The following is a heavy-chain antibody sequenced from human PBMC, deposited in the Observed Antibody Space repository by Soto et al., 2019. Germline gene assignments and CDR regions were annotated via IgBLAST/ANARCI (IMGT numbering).Heavy chain of an antibody. Sequence: QLQLQESGSGLVKPSQTLSLTCAVSGDSMSSGGYSWNWIRQPPGKGLEWIGNTYYSGGTDYNPSLKTRFTITVDRSNNQFSLNLRSVTAADTAVYYCARDSRSGYYLEYWGQGTLVTVSS. D-gene: IGHD3-22*01. V-gene: IGHV4-30-2*01. CDR3: ARDSRSGYYLEY. J-gene: IGHJ4*02. CDR2: TYYSGGT. CDR1: GDSMSSGGYS.